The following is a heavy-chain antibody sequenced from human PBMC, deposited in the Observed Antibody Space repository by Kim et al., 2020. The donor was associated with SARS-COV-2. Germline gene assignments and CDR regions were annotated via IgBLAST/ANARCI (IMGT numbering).Heavy chain of an antibody. D-gene: IGHD3-3*01. Sequence: GESLKISCKGSGYSFTSYWISWVRQMPGKGLEWMGRIDPSDSYTNYSPSFQGHVTISADKSISTAYLQWSSLKASDTAMYYCARHGITIFGVVTAGPPEYGMDVWGQGTTVTVSS. CDR2: IDPSDSYT. CDR3: ARHGITIFGVVTAGPPEYGMDV. J-gene: IGHJ6*02. V-gene: IGHV5-10-1*01. CDR1: GYSFTSYW.